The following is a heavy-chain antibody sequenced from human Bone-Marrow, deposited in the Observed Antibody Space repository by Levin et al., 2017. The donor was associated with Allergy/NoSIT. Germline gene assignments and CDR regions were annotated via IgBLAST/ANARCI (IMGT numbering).Heavy chain of an antibody. J-gene: IGHJ6*03. V-gene: IGHV3-7*01. D-gene: IGHD3-3*01. Sequence: GGSLRLSCAASGFTFSSYWMSWVRQAPGKGLEWVANIKQDGSEKYYVDSVKGRFTISRDNAKNSLYLQMNSLRAEDTAVYYCARDSPHYDFWSGYYYYMDGWGKGTTVTVSS. CDR2: IKQDGSEK. CDR1: GFTFSSYW. CDR3: ARDSPHYDFWSGYYYYMDG.